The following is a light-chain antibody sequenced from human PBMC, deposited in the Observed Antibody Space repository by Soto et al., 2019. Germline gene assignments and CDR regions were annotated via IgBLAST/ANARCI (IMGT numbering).Light chain of an antibody. CDR3: QQYGSSPYT. J-gene: IGKJ2*01. V-gene: IGKV3-20*01. CDR1: QSVGSNY. CDR2: GAS. Sequence: EIVLTQSPGTLSLSPGERATLYCRASQSVGSNYLAWYQQKPGQAPRVLIYGASSRATGIPDRFSGSGSGADFTLTISRLEPEDFAVYYCQQYGSSPYTFGQGTKLEIE.